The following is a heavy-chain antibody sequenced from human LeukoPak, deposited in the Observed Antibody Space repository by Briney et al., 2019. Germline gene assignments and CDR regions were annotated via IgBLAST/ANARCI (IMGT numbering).Heavy chain of an antibody. Sequence: SETLSLTCAVYGGSFSGYYWSWIRQPPGKGLEWIGEINHSGSTNYNPSLKSRVTISVDTSKNQFSPKLSSVTAADTAVYYCARAGIAAAGPWDYWGQGTLVTVSS. CDR3: ARAGIAAAGPWDY. CDR2: INHSGST. J-gene: IGHJ4*02. D-gene: IGHD6-13*01. CDR1: GGSFSGYY. V-gene: IGHV4-34*01.